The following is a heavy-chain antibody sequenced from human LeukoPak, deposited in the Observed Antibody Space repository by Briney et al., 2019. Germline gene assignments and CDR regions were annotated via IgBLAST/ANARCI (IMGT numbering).Heavy chain of an antibody. V-gene: IGHV3-30-3*01. Sequence: GGSLRLSCAASGFTFSNAWMSWVRQAPGKGLEWVAVISYDGSNKYYADSVKGRFTISRDNSKNTLYLQMNSLRAEDTAVYYCAREGPDDAFDIWGQGTMVTVSS. CDR3: AREGPDDAFDI. J-gene: IGHJ3*02. CDR1: GFTFSNAW. CDR2: ISYDGSNK.